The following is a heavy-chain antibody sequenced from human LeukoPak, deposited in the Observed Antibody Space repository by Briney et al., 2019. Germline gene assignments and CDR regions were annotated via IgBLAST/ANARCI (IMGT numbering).Heavy chain of an antibody. CDR1: GGSISSGDYY. J-gene: IGHJ5*02. CDR2: IYYSGST. V-gene: IGHV4-30-4*01. Sequence: SETLSLTCTVSGGSISSGDYYWSWIRQPPGKGLEWIGYIYYSGSTYYNPSLKSRVTISVDTSKNQFSLKLSSVTAADTAVYYCASTTEESYNWFDPWGQGTQVTVSS. D-gene: IGHD1-1*01. CDR3: ASTTEESYNWFDP.